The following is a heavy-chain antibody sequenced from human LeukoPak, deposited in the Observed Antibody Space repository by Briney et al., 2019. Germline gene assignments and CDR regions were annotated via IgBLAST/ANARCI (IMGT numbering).Heavy chain of an antibody. Sequence: PSETLSLTCAVYDGSVSGYYWSWIRQPPGKGLEWIGYITYSGSTNYNPSLKSRVTVSVDMSKNQFSLKLTPVTAADTAVYYCARHGGSYSLDYWGQGTLVTVSS. V-gene: IGHV4-59*08. CDR3: ARHGGSYSLDY. J-gene: IGHJ4*02. CDR1: DGSVSGYY. CDR2: ITYSGST. D-gene: IGHD3-10*01.